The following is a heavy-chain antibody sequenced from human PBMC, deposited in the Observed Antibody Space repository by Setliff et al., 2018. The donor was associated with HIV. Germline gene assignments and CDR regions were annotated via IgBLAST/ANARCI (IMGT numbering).Heavy chain of an antibody. D-gene: IGHD3-16*02. CDR1: GFSLATDGVA. CDR3: AHVNFYRDVYFDS. V-gene: IGHV2-5*02. CDR2: IYWDNDV. Sequence: SGPTLVNPTQTLTLTCDFSGFSLATDGVAVGWIRQPPGKGPEWLALIYWDNDVRYNPSLERRLTITKDTSKNQVVLTMSNMDPLDTATYFCAHVNFYRDVYFDSWGQGILVTVSS. J-gene: IGHJ4*01.